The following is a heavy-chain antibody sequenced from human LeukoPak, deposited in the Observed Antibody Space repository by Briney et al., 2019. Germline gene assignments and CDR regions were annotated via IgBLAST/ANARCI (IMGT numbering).Heavy chain of an antibody. J-gene: IGHJ4*02. CDR2: ISSNGGST. CDR3: ARLAYCGGDCENYFDY. V-gene: IGHV3-64*01. CDR1: GFTFSSYA. Sequence: GGSLRLSCAASGFTFSSYAMHWVRQAPGKGLEYVSAISSNGGSTYYANSVKGRFTISRDNSKNTLYLQMGSLRAEDMAVYYCARLAYCGGDCENYFDYWGQGTLVTVSS. D-gene: IGHD2-21*02.